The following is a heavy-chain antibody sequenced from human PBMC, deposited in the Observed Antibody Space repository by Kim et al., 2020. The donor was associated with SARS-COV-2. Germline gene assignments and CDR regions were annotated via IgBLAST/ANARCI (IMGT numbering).Heavy chain of an antibody. D-gene: IGHD6-19*01. CDR2: LYSDTRA. CDR3: ARALLHSSGWYWLDP. V-gene: IGHV3-53*01. J-gene: IGHJ5*02. CDR1: GFTVSSNY. Sequence: GGSLRLSCAASGFTVSSNYMTWVRQAPGKRLQGVSVLYSDTRAFYADSVKGRFTISRDNFKNMLYLQMNSLTDEDSAVYYCARALLHSSGWYWLDPWGRGTLVTVSS.